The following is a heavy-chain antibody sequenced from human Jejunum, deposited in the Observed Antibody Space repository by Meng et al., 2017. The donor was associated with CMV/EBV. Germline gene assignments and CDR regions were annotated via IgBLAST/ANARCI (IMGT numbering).Heavy chain of an antibody. Sequence: ASRFSFSDFWISGISQGPGKGGEWVANINQDGSDKYYADSVTGRFTISRDNAEKSLYLQMNSLRVEDTAVYYCARDADFWSGSDYWGQGTLVTVSS. D-gene: IGHD3-3*01. CDR3: ARDADFWSGSDY. CDR1: RFSFSDFW. V-gene: IGHV3-7*01. CDR2: INQDGSDK. J-gene: IGHJ4*02.